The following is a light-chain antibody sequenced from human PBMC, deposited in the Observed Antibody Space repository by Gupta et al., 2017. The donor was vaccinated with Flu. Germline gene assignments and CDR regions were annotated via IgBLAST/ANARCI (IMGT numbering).Light chain of an antibody. V-gene: IGKV3D-15*01. CDR2: GAS. CDR1: HSVSTN. Sequence: EIVMTQFPATPSVSTGEGATLSCRASHSVSTNLAWYQRKPGQAPRLLIYGASSRATDIPIRFRGSGSGTEFTLTISSLQSEDFAVYYCQQYKYWPLTFGQGTKVDVK. CDR3: QQYKYWPLT. J-gene: IGKJ1*01.